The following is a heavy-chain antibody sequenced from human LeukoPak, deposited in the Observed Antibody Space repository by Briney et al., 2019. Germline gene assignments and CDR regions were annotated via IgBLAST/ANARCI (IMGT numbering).Heavy chain of an antibody. D-gene: IGHD3-3*01. CDR3: ARGDFCSKSNCYLRPMDV. V-gene: IGHV4-59*01. CDR1: GGSISSYY. CDR2: IYYSGST. J-gene: IGHJ6*03. Sequence: PSETLSLTCTVSGGSISSYYWSWIRQPPGKGLEWIGYIYYSGSTTYNPSLKSRVTMSVDTAKNQFSLKVRSVTAADPAVYYCARGDFCSKSNCYLRPMDVWGKGTTVTVSS.